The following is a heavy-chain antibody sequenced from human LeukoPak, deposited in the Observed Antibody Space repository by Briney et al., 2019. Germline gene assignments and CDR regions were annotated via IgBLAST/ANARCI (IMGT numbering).Heavy chain of an antibody. D-gene: IGHD3-10*01. V-gene: IGHV3-11*04. CDR2: ISYSGYTI. CDR1: GFTFSDYY. CDR3: ARDRYSGSGSYAFDI. Sequence: GGSLRLSCAASGFTFSDYYMSWIRQAPGKGLEWVSYISYSGYTIYYADSVMGRFTISRDNAKNSPFLQMNSLRVDDLAVYYCARDRYSGSGSYAFDIWGQGTMVTVSS. J-gene: IGHJ3*02.